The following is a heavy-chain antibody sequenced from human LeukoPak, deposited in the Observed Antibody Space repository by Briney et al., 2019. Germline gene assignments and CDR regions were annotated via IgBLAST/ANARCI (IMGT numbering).Heavy chain of an antibody. CDR1: GDRVSSNSAT. Sequence: SQTLSLTCAISGDRVSSNSATWTWIRQSPSRGLEWLGRTYYRSKWYNDYAVSVKSRILINSDTSKNQFSLQLNSVTPEDTAVYYCARDKDLEMATSSLDYWGQGSLVTVSS. CDR2: TYYRSKWYN. CDR3: ARDKDLEMATSSLDY. J-gene: IGHJ4*02. D-gene: IGHD5-24*01. V-gene: IGHV6-1*01.